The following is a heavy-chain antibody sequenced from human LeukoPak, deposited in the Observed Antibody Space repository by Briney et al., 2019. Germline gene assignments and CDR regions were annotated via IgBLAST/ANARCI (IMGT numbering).Heavy chain of an antibody. CDR1: GFDFSSNW. Sequence: GGSLRLSCAASGFDFSSNWMHWVRHAPGQGLVWVSRIKGDGISTNYADSVKGRSTISRDVAKNTLYLQMNSLRAEDTGVYYCAKDHYWSIDYWGRGTLVTVSS. V-gene: IGHV3-74*01. D-gene: IGHD3-3*01. CDR3: AKDHYWSIDY. CDR2: IKGDGIST. J-gene: IGHJ4*02.